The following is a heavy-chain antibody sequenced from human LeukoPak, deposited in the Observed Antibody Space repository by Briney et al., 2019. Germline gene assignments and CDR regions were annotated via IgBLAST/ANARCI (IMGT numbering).Heavy chain of an antibody. D-gene: IGHD2-2*01. CDR3: AKALHPYCSSTSCYFGDAFDI. V-gene: IGHV3-23*01. CDR1: GFTFSDYA. CDR2: ISGSGAST. Sequence: GGSLRLSCAASGFTFSDYAMTWVRQAPGKGLQWVSGISGSGASTYYGDSVKGRFTISRDNSKNTLYLQMNSLRAEDTAVYYCAKALHPYCSSTSCYFGDAFDIWGQGTMVTVSS. J-gene: IGHJ3*02.